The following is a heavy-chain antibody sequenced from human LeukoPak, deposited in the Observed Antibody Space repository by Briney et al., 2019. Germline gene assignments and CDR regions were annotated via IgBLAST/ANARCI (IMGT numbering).Heavy chain of an antibody. J-gene: IGHJ4*02. D-gene: IGHD1-26*01. CDR1: GFTFSSYA. CDR2: ISYDGSNK. V-gene: IGHV3-30*04. CDR3: AKVGGGSYYYESGTFDY. Sequence: PGGSLRLSCAASGFTFSSYAMHWVRQAPGKGLEWVAVISYDGSNKYYADSVEGRFTISRDNSKNTLYLQMNSLRAEDTAVYYCAKVGGGSYYYESGTFDYWGQGTLVTVSS.